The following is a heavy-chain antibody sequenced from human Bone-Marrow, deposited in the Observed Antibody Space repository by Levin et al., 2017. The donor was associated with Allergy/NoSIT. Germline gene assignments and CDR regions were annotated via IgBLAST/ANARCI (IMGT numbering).Heavy chain of an antibody. D-gene: IGHD4-17*01. J-gene: IGHJ4*02. CDR2: ISYDATNK. CDR1: GFTFSSYG. V-gene: IGHV3-30*18. Sequence: AGGSLRLSCAASGFTFSSYGMHWVRQAPGKGLEWVAVISYDATNKYYADSVEGRFSISRDNSKNTVYLQMNSLRPEDTAVYYCAKGLLGDYDDYWGQRTLVTVSS. CDR3: AKGLLGDYDDY.